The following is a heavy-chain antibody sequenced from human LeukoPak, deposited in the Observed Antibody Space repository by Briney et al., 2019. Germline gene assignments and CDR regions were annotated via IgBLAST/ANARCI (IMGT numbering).Heavy chain of an antibody. V-gene: IGHV4-38-2*01. D-gene: IGHD3-3*01. J-gene: IGHJ3*02. CDR1: GYSISSAYY. Sequence: PSETLSLTCAVSGYSISSAYYWGWIRQPPGKGLEWIGSIYHSGSTYYNPSLKSRVTISVDTSKKQFSLKLSSVTAADTAVYYCARRRDDSDAFDIWGQGTMVTVSP. CDR3: ARRRDDSDAFDI. CDR2: IYHSGST.